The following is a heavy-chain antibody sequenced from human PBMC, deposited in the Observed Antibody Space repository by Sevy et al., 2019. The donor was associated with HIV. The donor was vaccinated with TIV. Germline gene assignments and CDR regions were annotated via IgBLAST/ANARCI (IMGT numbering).Heavy chain of an antibody. D-gene: IGHD3-22*01. CDR3: ASKYYYDSSGYPDAFDI. J-gene: IGHJ3*02. CDR1: GYSFTSYW. V-gene: IGHV5-51*01. Sequence: GESLKISCKGSGYSFTSYWIGWVRQMPGKGLESMGIIYPGDSDTRYSPSFQGQVTISADKSISTAYLQWSSLKASDTAMYYCASKYYYDSSGYPDAFDIWGQGTMVTVSS. CDR2: IYPGDSDT.